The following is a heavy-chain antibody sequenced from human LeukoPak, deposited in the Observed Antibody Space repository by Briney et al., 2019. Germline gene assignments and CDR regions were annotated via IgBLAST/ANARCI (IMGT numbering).Heavy chain of an antibody. CDR2: IYHSGST. V-gene: IGHV4-38-2*01. Sequence: PSETLSLTCAVSGYSISSGYYWGWIRQPPGKWLEWIGSIYHSGSTYYNPSLKSRVTISVDTSKNQFSLKLSSVTAADTAVYYCARAVYSSGWYKDYWGQGTLVTVSS. CDR3: ARAVYSSGWYKDY. D-gene: IGHD6-19*01. J-gene: IGHJ4*02. CDR1: GYSISSGYY.